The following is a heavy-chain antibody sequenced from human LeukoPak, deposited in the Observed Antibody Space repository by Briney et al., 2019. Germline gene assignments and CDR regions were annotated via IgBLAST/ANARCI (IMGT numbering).Heavy chain of an antibody. V-gene: IGHV3-11*04. CDR1: GFTFSDYY. D-gene: IGHD3-9*01. Sequence: GRSLRLSCAASGFTFSDYYMSWIRQAPGKGLEWVSYISSSGSTIYYADSVKGRFTISRDNAKNTLYLQMNSLRAEDTAVYYCAREGPLRYFDWLSLSDYYYYYMDVWGKGTTVTISS. CDR2: ISSSGSTI. J-gene: IGHJ6*03. CDR3: AREGPLRYFDWLSLSDYYYYYMDV.